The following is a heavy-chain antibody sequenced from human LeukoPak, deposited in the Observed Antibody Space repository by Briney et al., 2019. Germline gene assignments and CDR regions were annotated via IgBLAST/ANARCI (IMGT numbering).Heavy chain of an antibody. CDR2: MNPNSGNT. D-gene: IGHD3-9*01. Sequence: ASVKVSFKASGYTFTSYDINWVRQATGQGLEWMGWMNPNSGNTGYAQKFQGRVTMTRNTSISTAYMELSSLRSEDTAVYYCASSQPHYDILTGYYKSGNFDYWGQGTLVTVSS. CDR1: GYTFTSYD. J-gene: IGHJ4*02. CDR3: ASSQPHYDILTGYYKSGNFDY. V-gene: IGHV1-8*01.